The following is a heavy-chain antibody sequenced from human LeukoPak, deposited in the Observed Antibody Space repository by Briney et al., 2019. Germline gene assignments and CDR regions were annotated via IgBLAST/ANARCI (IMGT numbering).Heavy chain of an antibody. V-gene: IGHV4-59*01. Sequence: PSETLSLTCTVSGGSISNYYWSWIRQPPGKGLEWIGYIYYSGSTNYNPSLKSRVTISVDTSKKQFSLKLSSVTAADTAVYYCARTDGGGSCQKSPEFFQHWGQGTLVTVSS. D-gene: IGHD2-15*01. J-gene: IGHJ1*01. CDR1: GGSISNYY. CDR3: ARTDGGGSCQKSPEFFQH. CDR2: IYYSGST.